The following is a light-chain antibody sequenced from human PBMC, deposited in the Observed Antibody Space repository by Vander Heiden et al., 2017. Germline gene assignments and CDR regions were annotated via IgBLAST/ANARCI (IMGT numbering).Light chain of an antibody. Sequence: QSALTQPPSASGSPGQSVTIPCTGTSSDVGGYSYVSWYQQHTGKAPKLMIYEVSKRPAGVPDRFSGSKSGNTASLTVSGLQAEDEADYFRSSYAGSNNVVFGGGTKLTVL. CDR3: SSYAGSNNVV. J-gene: IGLJ2*01. V-gene: IGLV2-8*01. CDR2: EVS. CDR1: SSDVGGYSY.